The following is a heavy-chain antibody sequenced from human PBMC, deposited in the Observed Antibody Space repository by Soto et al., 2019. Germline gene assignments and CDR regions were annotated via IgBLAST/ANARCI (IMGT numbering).Heavy chain of an antibody. D-gene: IGHD6-19*01. J-gene: IGHJ5*02. CDR1: GYAFTSYY. CDR3: ARGIAVAGTFEP. CDR2: INSIGGST. Sequence: ASVKVSCKXSGYAFTSYYMHLVRQAPGQGLEWMGIINSIGGSTSYAQKFQGRVTMTRDTSTSAVYMELSSLRSEDTAVYSCARGIAVAGTFEPWGQGTLVTVLL. V-gene: IGHV1-46*01.